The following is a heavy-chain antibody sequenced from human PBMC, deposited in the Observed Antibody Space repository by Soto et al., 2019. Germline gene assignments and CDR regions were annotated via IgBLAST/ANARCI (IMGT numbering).Heavy chain of an antibody. Sequence: GASVKVSCKASGYTFTSYGISWVRQAPGQGLEWMGWISAYNGNTNYAQKLQGRVTMTTDTSTSTAYMELRSLRSDDTAVYYCARDRVIAAAGTPDFDYWGQGTLVTVSS. CDR2: ISAYNGNT. CDR1: GYTFTSYG. V-gene: IGHV1-18*01. J-gene: IGHJ4*02. D-gene: IGHD6-13*01. CDR3: ARDRVIAAAGTPDFDY.